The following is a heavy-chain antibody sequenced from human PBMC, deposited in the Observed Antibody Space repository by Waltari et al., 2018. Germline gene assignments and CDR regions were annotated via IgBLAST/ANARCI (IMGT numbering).Heavy chain of an antibody. V-gene: IGHV1-69*02. CDR3: ARVMVRNDYGDYEVLDY. Sequence: QVQLVQSGAEVKKPGSSVKVSCKASGGTFSSYTISWVRQAPGQGLEWMGRIIPILGIANYAQKFQVRVTITADKSTSTAYMELSSLRSEDTAVYYCARVMVRNDYGDYEVLDYWGQGTLVTVSS. CDR2: IIPILGIA. CDR1: GGTFSSYT. J-gene: IGHJ4*02. D-gene: IGHD4-17*01.